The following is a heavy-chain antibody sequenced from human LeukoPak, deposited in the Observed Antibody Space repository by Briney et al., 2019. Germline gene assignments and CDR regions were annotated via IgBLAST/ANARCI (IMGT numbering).Heavy chain of an antibody. D-gene: IGHD4-17*01. CDR2: ISSSSSYI. J-gene: IGHJ4*02. Sequence: GGSLRLSCAASGFTFSSYSMNWVRQAPGKGLEWVSSISSSSSYIYYADSVKGRFTISRDNAKNSLYLQMNSLRAEDTAVYYCARSQLTTVRGYFDYWGQGTLVTVSS. CDR3: ARSQLTTVRGYFDY. V-gene: IGHV3-21*01. CDR1: GFTFSSYS.